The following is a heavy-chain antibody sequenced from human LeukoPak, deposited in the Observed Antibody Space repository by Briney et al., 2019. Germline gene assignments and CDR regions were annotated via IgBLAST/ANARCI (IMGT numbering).Heavy chain of an antibody. D-gene: IGHD6-19*01. CDR2: ISGSGGST. CDR1: GFTFSSYA. CDR3: ARDLAVAGLGGFDP. Sequence: GGSLRLSCAASGFTFSSYAMSWVRQAPGKGLEWVSVISGSGGSTYYADSVKGRFTISRDNSKNTLYLQMNSLRAEDTAVYYCARDLAVAGLGGFDPWGQGTLVTVSS. V-gene: IGHV3-23*01. J-gene: IGHJ5*02.